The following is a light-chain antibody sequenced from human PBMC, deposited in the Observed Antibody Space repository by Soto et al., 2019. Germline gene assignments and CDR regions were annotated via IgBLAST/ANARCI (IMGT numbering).Light chain of an antibody. J-gene: IGKJ1*01. CDR2: DAS. CDR3: QQYNSYSWT. CDR1: QSISRW. Sequence: DIQMTQSPSTPASVGDRVTITCRASQSISRWLAWYQQKPGKAPKLLIYDASSLESGVPSRFSGSGSGTEFTLTISGLQPDDFATYYCQQYNSYSWTFGQGNKV. V-gene: IGKV1-5*01.